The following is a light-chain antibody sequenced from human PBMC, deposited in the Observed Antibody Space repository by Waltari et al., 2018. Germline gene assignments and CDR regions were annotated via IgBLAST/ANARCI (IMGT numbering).Light chain of an antibody. CDR2: GAS. Sequence: EIVFTQSPGTLSLSPGERATLSCRASQSVSSNYLAWYQHKPGQAPSLLIYGASSRSAGIPDRLSGSGSGTDFTLTITRLEPEDFAVYYCQLYGSSPTWTFGQGTKVEIK. J-gene: IGKJ1*01. CDR3: QLYGSSPTWT. CDR1: QSVSSNY. V-gene: IGKV3-20*01.